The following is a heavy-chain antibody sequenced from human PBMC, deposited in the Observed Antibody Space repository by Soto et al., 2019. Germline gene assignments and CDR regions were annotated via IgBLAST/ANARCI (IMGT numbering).Heavy chain of an antibody. D-gene: IGHD3-16*01. CDR1: GFSFKNYD. Sequence: EVQLVESGGGLVQPGGSLRLSCAASGFSFKNYDMHWVRQATGKGLEWVSGIGTAGDTYYPDSVKGRFTISRENAKNSLYLQMNSLRAGDTAVYYCARGGPNWDYYFYGMDVWGQGTTVTVSS. J-gene: IGHJ6*02. CDR3: ARGGPNWDYYFYGMDV. CDR2: IGTAGDT. V-gene: IGHV3-13*04.